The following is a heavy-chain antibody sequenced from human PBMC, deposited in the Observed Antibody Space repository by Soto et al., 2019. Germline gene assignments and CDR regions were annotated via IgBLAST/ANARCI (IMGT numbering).Heavy chain of an antibody. D-gene: IGHD3-22*01. J-gene: IGHJ4*02. CDR3: ARGLYYYDSSGYWF. V-gene: IGHV4-59*01. CDR2: IYYSGST. CDR1: GGSISSYY. Sequence: PSETLSLTCTVSGGSISSYYWSWIRQPPGKGLEWIGYIYYSGSTNYNPSLKSRVTISVDTSKNQFSLKLSSVTAADTAVYYCARGLYYYDSSGYWFWGQGTLVTVSS.